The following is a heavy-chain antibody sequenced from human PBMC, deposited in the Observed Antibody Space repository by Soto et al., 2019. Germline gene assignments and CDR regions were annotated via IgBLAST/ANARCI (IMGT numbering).Heavy chain of an antibody. CDR1: GGTFSSYA. CDR3: AGIGQNRYYYGMAV. D-gene: IGHD1-26*01. Sequence: QVQLVQSGAEVKKPGSSVKVSCKASGGTFSSYAISWVRQAPGQGLECMGVSIPIFGTANYAQKIQVRVTITADESTNPAYLELRSLRSEDSAVYYCAGIGQNRYYYGMAVWGQGTTFTVSS. CDR2: SIPIFGTA. J-gene: IGHJ6*02. V-gene: IGHV1-69*12.